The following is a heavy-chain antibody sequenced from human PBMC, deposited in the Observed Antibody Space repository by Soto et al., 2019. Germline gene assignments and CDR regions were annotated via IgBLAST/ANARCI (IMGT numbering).Heavy chain of an antibody. Sequence: QLQLQESGPGLVKPSETLSLTCTVSGGSISSSSYYWGLIRQPPGKGLEWIGSIYYSGSTYYNPSRKIRVTISVDTSKNQFSLKLSSVTAADTAVYYCARRGSSSWYGYWGQGTLVTVSS. D-gene: IGHD6-13*01. CDR2: IYYSGST. J-gene: IGHJ4*02. V-gene: IGHV4-39*01. CDR3: ARRGSSSWYGY. CDR1: GGSISSSSYY.